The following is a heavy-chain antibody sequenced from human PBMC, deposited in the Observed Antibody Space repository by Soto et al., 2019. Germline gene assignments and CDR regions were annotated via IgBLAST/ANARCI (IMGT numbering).Heavy chain of an antibody. V-gene: IGHV3-30*19. CDR3: ARDSSPRKRHSICWTLNWYFDL. Sequence: QEQLVESGGGVVQPGGSLTLSCAASGFTFWNYGMHWVRQSPGKGLEWVAVTYYDGSSEYYAESVKGRFAISRDNSKRTLSLQMNSLTVQDTALYYCARDSSPRKRHSICWTLNWYFDLWGRGTLVSVSS. J-gene: IGHJ2*01. D-gene: IGHD3-3*02. CDR2: TYYDGSSE. CDR1: GFTFWNYG.